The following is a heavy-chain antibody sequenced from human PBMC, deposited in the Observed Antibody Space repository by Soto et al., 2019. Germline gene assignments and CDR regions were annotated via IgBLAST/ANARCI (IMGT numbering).Heavy chain of an antibody. CDR1: GFSFSTAW. D-gene: IGHD3-16*01. CDR2: IKTATEGGTT. Sequence: EVQLVESGGGLVKPGGSLRLSCAASGFSFSTAWMSWVRQAPGKGLEWVGRIKTATEGGTTNFAAPVKGRFTISRDDSKNMLYLPMNSLKTAETAGYYCATWGGYWGQGTLVTVSS. V-gene: IGHV3-15*06. J-gene: IGHJ4*02. CDR3: ATWGGY.